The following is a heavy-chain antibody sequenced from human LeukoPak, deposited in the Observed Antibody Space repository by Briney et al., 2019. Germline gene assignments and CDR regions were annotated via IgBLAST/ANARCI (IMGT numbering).Heavy chain of an antibody. CDR1: GFTFSSYD. D-gene: IGHD2-15*01. CDR3: ARETQYCSGGTCYSGLDY. CDR2: IGTAGDT. Sequence: GGSLRLSCAASGFTFSSYDMHWVRQATGKGLEWVSAIGTAGDTYYPGSVKGRFTISRDDAKSSLYLQMNTLRAEDTAIYYCARETQYCSGGTCYSGLDYWGQGTLVTVSS. J-gene: IGHJ4*02. V-gene: IGHV3-13*01.